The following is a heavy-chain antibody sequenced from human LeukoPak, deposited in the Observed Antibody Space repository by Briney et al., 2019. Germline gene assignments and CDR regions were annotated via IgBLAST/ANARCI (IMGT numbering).Heavy chain of an antibody. CDR3: ARGMEYYYDSSGYYRGGYYFDY. J-gene: IGHJ4*02. D-gene: IGHD3-22*01. CDR1: GGSISSSSYY. CDR2: IYYSGST. Sequence: SETLSLTCTVSGGSISSSSYYWGWNRQPPGKGLEWIGSIYYSGSTYYNPSLKSRVTISVDTSKNQFSLKLSSVTAADTAVYYCARGMEYYYDSSGYYRGGYYFDYWGQGTLVTVSS. V-gene: IGHV4-39*07.